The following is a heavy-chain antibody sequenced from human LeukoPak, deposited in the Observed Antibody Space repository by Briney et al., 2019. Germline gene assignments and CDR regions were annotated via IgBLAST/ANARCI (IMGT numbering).Heavy chain of an antibody. D-gene: IGHD2/OR15-2a*01. CDR3: AREGPFLDI. Sequence: SVKVSCKASGGTFNRYAMSWVRQAPGQGLEWMGGIIPIFGKANYAQKLQGRVTITTDEYTSTDYMEMSSLRSEDTAVYYCAREGPFLDIWGQGTMVTVSS. V-gene: IGHV1-69*05. CDR2: IIPIFGKA. J-gene: IGHJ3*02. CDR1: GGTFNRYA.